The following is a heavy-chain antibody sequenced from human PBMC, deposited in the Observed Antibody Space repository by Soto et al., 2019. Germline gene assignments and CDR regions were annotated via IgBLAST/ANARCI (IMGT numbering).Heavy chain of an antibody. CDR2: ISAYNGNT. Sequence: ASVKVSCKASGYTFTSYGISWVRQAPGQGLEWMGWISAYNGNTNYAQKLQGRVTMTTDTSTSTAYMELRSLRSDDTAVYYCARDYCSSTSCYSSTIYYYGMDVWGQGTTVTVSS. J-gene: IGHJ6*02. D-gene: IGHD2-2*01. CDR1: GYTFTSYG. V-gene: IGHV1-18*01. CDR3: ARDYCSSTSCYSSTIYYYGMDV.